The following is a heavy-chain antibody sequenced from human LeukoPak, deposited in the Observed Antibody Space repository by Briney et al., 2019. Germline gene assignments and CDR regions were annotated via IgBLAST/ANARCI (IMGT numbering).Heavy chain of an antibody. J-gene: IGHJ4*02. V-gene: IGHV3-23*01. D-gene: IGHD5-12*01. Sequence: GGALRLSCAASGITFSSYGMSWVRQAPGKGLEWVSSISSTGGTTYYADSVKGRFTISRDNSKNTLYLQMNSLRAEDTAVYYCARGPSGYHNTGGQGTLVTVSS. CDR1: GITFSSYG. CDR3: ARGPSGYHNT. CDR2: ISSTGGTT.